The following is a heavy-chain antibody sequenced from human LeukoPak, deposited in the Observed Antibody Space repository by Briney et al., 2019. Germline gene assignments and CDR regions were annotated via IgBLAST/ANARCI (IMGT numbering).Heavy chain of an antibody. Sequence: SVEVSCKASGGTFSSYAISWVRQAPGQGLEWMGRIIPIFGTANYAQKFQGRVTITTDESTSTAYMELSSLRSEDTAVYYCALSVLVGATSRDYWGQGTLVTVSS. CDR1: GGTFSSYA. V-gene: IGHV1-69*05. D-gene: IGHD1-26*01. CDR3: ALSVLVGATSRDY. J-gene: IGHJ4*02. CDR2: IIPIFGTA.